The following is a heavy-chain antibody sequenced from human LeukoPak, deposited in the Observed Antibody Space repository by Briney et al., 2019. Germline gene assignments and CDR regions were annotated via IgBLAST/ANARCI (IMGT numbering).Heavy chain of an antibody. CDR1: GGSISSSSYY. CDR3: ARHVYGIMGATISDY. V-gene: IGHV4-39*01. Sequence: PSETLSLTCTVSGGSISSSSYYWGWIRQPPGKGLEWIGSIYYSGSTFYNPSLQSRVTISVDTSKNQFSLKLRSVTAADTAVYYCARHVYGIMGATISDYWGQGTLVTVSS. D-gene: IGHD1-26*01. CDR2: IYYSGST. J-gene: IGHJ4*02.